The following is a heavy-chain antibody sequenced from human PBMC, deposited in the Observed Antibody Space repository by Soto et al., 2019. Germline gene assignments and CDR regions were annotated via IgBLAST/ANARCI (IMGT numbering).Heavy chain of an antibody. Sequence: ASVKVSCKASGYTFTSYGISWVRQAPGQGLEWMGWISAYNGNTNYAQKLQGRVTMTTDTSTSTAYMELRSLRSDDTAVYYCAREATVDPPGAFDIWGQGTMVTVSS. CDR2: ISAYNGNT. CDR1: GYTFTSYG. D-gene: IGHD4-17*01. J-gene: IGHJ3*02. V-gene: IGHV1-18*04. CDR3: AREATVDPPGAFDI.